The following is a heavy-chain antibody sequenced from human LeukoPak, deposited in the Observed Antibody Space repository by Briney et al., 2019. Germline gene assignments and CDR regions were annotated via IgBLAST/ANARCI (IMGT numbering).Heavy chain of an antibody. J-gene: IGHJ4*02. CDR2: IVPIFGTA. CDR3: ARGTDSSGYFAPLDY. CDR1: GGTFSSYA. D-gene: IGHD3-22*01. Sequence: SVKVSCKASGGTFSSYAISWVRQAPGQGLEWMGGIVPIFGTANYAQKFQGRVTITADESTSTAYMELSSLRSEDTAVYYCARGTDSSGYFAPLDYWGQGTLVTVSS. V-gene: IGHV1-69*13.